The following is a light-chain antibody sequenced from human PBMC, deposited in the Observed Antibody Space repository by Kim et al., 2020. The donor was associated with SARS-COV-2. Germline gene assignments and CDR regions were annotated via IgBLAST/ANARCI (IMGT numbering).Light chain of an antibody. CDR2: DVS. CDR1: SSDVGGYNY. CDR3: CSYAGSYV. V-gene: IGLV2-11*01. Sequence: SPGQSVTLSCTGTSSDVGGYNYVSWYQQHPGKAPKLMIYDVSKRPSGVPDRFSGSKSGNTASLTISGLQAEDEADYYCCSYAGSYVFGGGTQLTVL. J-gene: IGLJ3*02.